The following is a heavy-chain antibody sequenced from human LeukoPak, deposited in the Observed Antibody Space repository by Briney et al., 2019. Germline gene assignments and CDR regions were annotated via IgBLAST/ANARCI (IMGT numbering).Heavy chain of an antibody. D-gene: IGHD5-18*01. CDR3: ARVGRRGYSYARTYYFDY. CDR2: ITSSSSYI. V-gene: IGHV3-21*01. J-gene: IGHJ4*02. Sequence: GGSLRLSCAASGFTFSSYNMNWVRQAPGKGLEWVSSITSSSSYIYYADPVEGRFTISRDNAKNSLYLQMNSLRAEDTAVYYCARVGRRGYSYARTYYFDYWGQGTLVTVSS. CDR1: GFTFSSYN.